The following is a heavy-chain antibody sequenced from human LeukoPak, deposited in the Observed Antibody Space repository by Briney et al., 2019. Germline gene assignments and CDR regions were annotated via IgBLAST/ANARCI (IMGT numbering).Heavy chain of an antibody. Sequence: AETLSLTCAVYGGSFSGYYWSWIRQPPGKGLEWIGEINHSGSTKYNPSLTSRVTISVDTSKNQFSLKLSSVTAADTAVYYCARDGQLPYYYYGIDVWGQGTTVTVSS. CDR3: ARDGQLPYYYYGIDV. CDR2: INHSGST. V-gene: IGHV4-34*01. CDR1: GGSFSGYY. D-gene: IGHD6-6*01. J-gene: IGHJ6*02.